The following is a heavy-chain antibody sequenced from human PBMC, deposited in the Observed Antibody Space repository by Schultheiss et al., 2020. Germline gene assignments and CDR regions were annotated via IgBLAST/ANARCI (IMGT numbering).Heavy chain of an antibody. CDR3: ASGAGYVLFDY. Sequence: SETLSLTCTVSGGSISSGRYYWNWIRQHPGKGLEWIGYIYYSGSTYYNPSLKSRVIISVDKSKNQFSLKLSSVTAADTAVYYCASGAGYVLFDYWGQGTLVTVSS. V-gene: IGHV4-31*03. CDR1: GGSISSGRYY. J-gene: IGHJ4*02. CDR2: IYYSGST. D-gene: IGHD3-9*01.